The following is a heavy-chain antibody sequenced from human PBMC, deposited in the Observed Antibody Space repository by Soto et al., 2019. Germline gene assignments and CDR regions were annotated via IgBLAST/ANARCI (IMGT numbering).Heavy chain of an antibody. J-gene: IGHJ4*02. CDR1: GFTFSRSA. CDR3: AMGLAAAGPLDY. V-gene: IGHV3-23*01. CDR2: ISGSGGTP. D-gene: IGHD6-13*01. Sequence: LRLSCAASGFTFSRSAMSWVRQAPGRGLEWFSTISGSGGTPYYADSVKGRFTISRDNSKNTLYLVLNSLRAEDTAVYYCAMGLAAAGPLDYWGQGTLVTVSS.